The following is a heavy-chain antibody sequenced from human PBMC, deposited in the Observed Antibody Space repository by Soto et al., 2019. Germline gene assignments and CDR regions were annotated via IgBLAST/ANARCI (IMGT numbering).Heavy chain of an antibody. CDR2: IIPIFGTA. V-gene: IGHV1-69*06. CDR1: GGTFSSYA. D-gene: IGHD3-22*01. Sequence: SVEVSCKXSGGTFSSYAISWVRQAPGQGLEWMGGIIPIFGTANYAQKFQGRVTITADKSTSTAYMELSSLRSEDTAVYYCARKPYYYDSSGYPLYYYYGMDVWGQGTTVTVSS. J-gene: IGHJ6*02. CDR3: ARKPYYYDSSGYPLYYYYGMDV.